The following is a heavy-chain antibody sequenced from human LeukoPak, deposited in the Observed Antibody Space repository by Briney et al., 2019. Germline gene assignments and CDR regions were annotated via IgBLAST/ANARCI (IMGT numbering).Heavy chain of an antibody. D-gene: IGHD3-10*01. CDR1: GGSISSSSYY. J-gene: IGHJ5*02. V-gene: IGHV4-39*01. Sequence: SETLSLTCTVSGGSISSSSYYWSWIRQPPGKGLEWIGEINHSGSTNYSPSLKSRVTISVDTSKNQFSLKLSSVTAADTAVYYCARHGPAHITMVRGVIIKKSWFDPWGQGTLVTVSS. CDR2: INHSGST. CDR3: ARHGPAHITMVRGVIIKKSWFDP.